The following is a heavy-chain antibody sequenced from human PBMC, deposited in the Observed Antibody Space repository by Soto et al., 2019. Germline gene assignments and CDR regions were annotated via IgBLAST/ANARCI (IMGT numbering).Heavy chain of an antibody. D-gene: IGHD3-22*01. V-gene: IGHV4-59*01. Sequence: ETLSLTCTVSGGSISSYYWSWIRQPPGKGLEWIGYIYYSGSTNYNPSLKSRVTISVDTSKNQFSLKLSSVTAADTAVYYCASYDYYDSSGLDYWGQGTLVTVSS. J-gene: IGHJ4*02. CDR3: ASYDYYDSSGLDY. CDR2: IYYSGST. CDR1: GGSISSYY.